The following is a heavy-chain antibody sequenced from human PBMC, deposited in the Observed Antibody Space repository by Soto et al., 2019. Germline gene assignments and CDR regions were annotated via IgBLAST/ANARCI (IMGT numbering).Heavy chain of an antibody. V-gene: IGHV1-58*01. D-gene: IGHD7-27*01. J-gene: IGHJ6*02. Sequence: ASVKVSCKASGFTFTSSAVQWVRQARGQRLEWIGWIVVGSGNTNYAQKFQKRVTITRDMSTSTAYMELSSLRSEDTAVYYCAAASNARRWGTLYYYYYGMDVWGQGTTVTVSS. CDR2: IVVGSGNT. CDR1: GFTFTSSA. CDR3: AAASNARRWGTLYYYYYGMDV.